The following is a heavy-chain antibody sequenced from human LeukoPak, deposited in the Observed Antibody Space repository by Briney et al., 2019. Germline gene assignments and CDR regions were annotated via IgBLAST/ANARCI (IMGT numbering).Heavy chain of an antibody. CDR3: ASYCSSTSCYADFDY. D-gene: IGHD2-2*01. CDR1: GGSVSSGSYY. CDR2: IYYSGST. V-gene: IGHV4-61*01. J-gene: IGHJ4*02. Sequence: SETLSLTCTVSGGSVSSGSYYWSWIRQPPGKGLEWIGYIYYSGSTNYNPSLKSRVTISVDTSKNQFSLKLSSVTAADTAVYYCASYCSSTSCYADFDYRGQRTLVTVSS.